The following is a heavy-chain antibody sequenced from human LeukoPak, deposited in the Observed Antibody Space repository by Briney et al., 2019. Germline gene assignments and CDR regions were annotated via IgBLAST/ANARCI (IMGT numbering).Heavy chain of an antibody. V-gene: IGHV1-8*01. J-gene: IGHJ5*02. Sequence: PLASVKVSCKASGYTFTSYDINWVRQATGQGLEWMGWMNPTSSNTGYVQKFQGRVTMTTNTSISTAYMELSSLRSEDTAVYYCARGRGGWYFDPWGQGTLVTVSS. CDR2: MNPTSSNT. CDR3: ARGRGGWYFDP. D-gene: IGHD6-19*01. CDR1: GYTFTSYD.